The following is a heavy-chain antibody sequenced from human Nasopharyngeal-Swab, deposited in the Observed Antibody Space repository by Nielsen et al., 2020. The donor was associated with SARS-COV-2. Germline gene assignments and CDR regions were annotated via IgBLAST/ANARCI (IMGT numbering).Heavy chain of an antibody. Sequence: SVKVSCKASGGTFSSYAISRVRQPPGQGLEWMGGIIPIFGTANYAQKFQGRVTITADESTSTAYLELSSLRSEDTAVYYCAIGPIATAGIRHWFDPWGQGTLVTVSS. V-gene: IGHV1-69*13. D-gene: IGHD6-13*01. CDR1: GGTFSSYA. CDR2: IIPIFGTA. J-gene: IGHJ5*02. CDR3: AIGPIATAGIRHWFDP.